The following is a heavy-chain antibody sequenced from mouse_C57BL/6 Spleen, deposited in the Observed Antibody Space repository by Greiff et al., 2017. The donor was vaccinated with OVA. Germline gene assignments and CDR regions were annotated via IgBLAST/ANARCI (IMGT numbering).Heavy chain of an antibody. D-gene: IGHD2-4*01. CDR3: ARRGDYDPYYAMDY. Sequence: EVKVEESGGGLVQPGGSLKLSCAASGFTFSDYGMAWVRQAPRKGPEWVAFISNLAYSIYYADTVTGRFTISRENAKNTLYLEMSSLRSEDTAMYYCARRGDYDPYYAMDYWGQGTSVTVSS. V-gene: IGHV5-15*04. CDR2: ISNLAYSI. CDR1: GFTFSDYG. J-gene: IGHJ4*01.